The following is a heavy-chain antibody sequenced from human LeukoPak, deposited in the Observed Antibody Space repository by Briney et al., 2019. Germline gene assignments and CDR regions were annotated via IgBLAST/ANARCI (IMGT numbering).Heavy chain of an antibody. Sequence: GGSLRLSCAASGFTFSSYAMHWVRQAPGKGLEWVAVISYDGSNKYYADSVKGRFTISRGNSKNTLYLQMNSLRAEDTAVYYCARGREDTAWSPPDYWGQGTLVTVSS. CDR1: GFTFSSYA. CDR2: ISYDGSNK. CDR3: ARGREDTAWSPPDY. J-gene: IGHJ4*02. D-gene: IGHD5-18*01. V-gene: IGHV3-30-3*01.